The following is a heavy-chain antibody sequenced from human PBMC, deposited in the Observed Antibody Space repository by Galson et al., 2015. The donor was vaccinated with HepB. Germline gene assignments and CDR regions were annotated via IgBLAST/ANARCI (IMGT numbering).Heavy chain of an antibody. CDR3: ARSFSYYYGSGTVDY. V-gene: IGHV3-30-3*01. Sequence: SLRLSCAASGFTFSSYAMHWVRQAPGKGLEWVAVISYDGSNKYYADSVKGRFTISRDNSKNTLYLQMNSLRAEDTAVYYCARSFSYYYGSGTVDYWGQGTLVTVSS. J-gene: IGHJ4*02. CDR1: GFTFSSYA. CDR2: ISYDGSNK. D-gene: IGHD3-10*01.